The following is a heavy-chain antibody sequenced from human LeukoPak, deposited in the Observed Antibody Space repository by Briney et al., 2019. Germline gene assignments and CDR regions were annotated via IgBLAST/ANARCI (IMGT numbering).Heavy chain of an antibody. CDR2: ICRGSRTI. CDR3: ARDQSSTIVNLDC. Sequence: PGGSLRLSCADSGFTFSSYRTNWVRQAPGRGLERVSHICRGSRTIYYADSVKGRFTLSRDNAKNSLYLQMNSLRAEDTAVYYCARDQSSTIVNLDCWGQGTLVAVSS. D-gene: IGHD2-2*01. V-gene: IGHV3-48*01. CDR1: GFTFSSYR. J-gene: IGHJ4*02.